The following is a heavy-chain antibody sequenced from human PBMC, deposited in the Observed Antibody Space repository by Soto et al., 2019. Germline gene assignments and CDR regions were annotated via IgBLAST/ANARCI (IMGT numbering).Heavy chain of an antibody. CDR1: GGTFSRYS. CDR2: IVPIFGTR. D-gene: IGHD3-22*01. J-gene: IGHJ6*02. Sequence: QVQLVQSGAEVKKPGSSVKVSCKISGGTFSRYSISWVRQAPGQGLEWMGGIVPIFGTRNYAQKFQDRVTITTDESATTAHRELSNLRSEDTAVYYCARPYEGGYSSNHHYYSALDVWGQGTAVTVSS. CDR3: ARPYEGGYSSNHHYYSALDV. V-gene: IGHV1-69*01.